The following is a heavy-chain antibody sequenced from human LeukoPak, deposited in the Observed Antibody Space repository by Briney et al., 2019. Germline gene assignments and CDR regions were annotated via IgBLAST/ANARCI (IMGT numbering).Heavy chain of an antibody. CDR2: IYYSGST. Sequence: PSETLSLTCTVSGGSISSYYWSWIRQPPGKGLEWIGYIYYSGSTNYNPSLKSRVTISVDTSKNQFSLKLSSVTAADTAVYYCARLDSSGYYSYFDYWGQGTLVTVSS. V-gene: IGHV4-59*08. CDR1: GGSISSYY. CDR3: ARLDSSGYYSYFDY. J-gene: IGHJ4*02. D-gene: IGHD3-22*01.